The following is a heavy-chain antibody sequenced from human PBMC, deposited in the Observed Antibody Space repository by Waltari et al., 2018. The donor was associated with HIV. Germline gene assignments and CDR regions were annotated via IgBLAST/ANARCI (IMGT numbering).Heavy chain of an antibody. CDR2: IGGGDDI. V-gene: IGHV3-23*01. J-gene: IGHJ4*02. D-gene: IGHD2-8*01. CDR1: AFPFGSYA. Sequence: EVQLLESGVGLVQPGGSLRLSCAASAFPFGSYAIPWVRQAPEKGLECVSGIGGGDDIYYAESVKGRFTISRDNSKNTVYLQMKSLRVEDTAIYYCARDRLHSNGLWDPAEHWGQGTLVTVSS. CDR3: ARDRLHSNGLWDPAEH.